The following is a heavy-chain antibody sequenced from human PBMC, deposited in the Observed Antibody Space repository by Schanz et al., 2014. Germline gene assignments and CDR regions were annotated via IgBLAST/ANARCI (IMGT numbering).Heavy chain of an antibody. J-gene: IGHJ3*02. CDR2: IWYDGSNK. CDR1: GFTFSGYG. CDR3: AKDPHKDYGGKPQTFDI. V-gene: IGHV3-33*06. Sequence: QVQLVESGGGVVQPGRSLRLSCAASGFTFSGYGMHWVRQAPGKGLEWVAVIWYDGSNKDYADSVKGRFTISRDNSKNILYLQMNSLRAEDTALYYCAKDPHKDYGGKPQTFDIWGQGTMVTVSS. D-gene: IGHD4-17*01.